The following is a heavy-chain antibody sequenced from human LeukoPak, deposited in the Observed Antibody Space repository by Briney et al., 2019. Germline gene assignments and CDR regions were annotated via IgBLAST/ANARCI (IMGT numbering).Heavy chain of an antibody. V-gene: IGHV3-48*04. CDR1: GFTFSTYS. Sequence: PGGSLRLSCAASGFTFSTYSMNWVRQAPGKGPEWVSYITRSSSIIHYADSVKGRFTISRDNAKHSLYRQMNSLRAEDRAVYYCARDSGSHNGDYWGQGTLVTVSA. CDR3: ARDSGSHNGDY. CDR2: ITRSSSII. D-gene: IGHD1-26*01. J-gene: IGHJ4*02.